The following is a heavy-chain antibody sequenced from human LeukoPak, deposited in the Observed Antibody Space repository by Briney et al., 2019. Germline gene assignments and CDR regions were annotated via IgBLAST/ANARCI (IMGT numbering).Heavy chain of an antibody. CDR2: ISWNSGSI. CDR1: GFTFDDYA. J-gene: IGHJ4*02. CDR3: AKELRGYSYGYELDY. V-gene: IGHV3-9*03. D-gene: IGHD5-18*01. Sequence: GRSLRLSCAASGFTFDDYAMQWVRQAPGKGLEWVSGISWNSGSIGYADSVKGRFTISRDNAKNSLYLQMNSLRAEDMALYYCAKELRGYSYGYELDYWGQGTLVTVSS.